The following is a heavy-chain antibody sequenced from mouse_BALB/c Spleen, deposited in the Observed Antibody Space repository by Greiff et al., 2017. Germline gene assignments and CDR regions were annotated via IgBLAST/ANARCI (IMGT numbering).Heavy chain of an antibody. D-gene: IGHD1-2*01. CDR1: GYTFTDYE. CDR3: TRGGYGYAY. J-gene: IGHJ3*01. Sequence: VQLQQSGAELVRPGASVTLSCKASGYTFTDYEMHWVKQTPVHGLEWIGAIDPETGGTAYNQKFKGKATLTADKSSSTAYMELRSLTSEDSAVYYCTRGGYGYAYWGQGTLVTVSA. V-gene: IGHV1-15*01. CDR2: IDPETGGT.